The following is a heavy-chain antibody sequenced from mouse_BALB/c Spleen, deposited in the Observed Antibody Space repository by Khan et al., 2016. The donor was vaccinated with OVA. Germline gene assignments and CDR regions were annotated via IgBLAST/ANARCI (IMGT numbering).Heavy chain of an antibody. D-gene: IGHD1-1*01. CDR3: ARSGTISTVVVTDFDF. CDR2: IKYSGST. V-gene: IGHV3-2*02. Sequence: EVQLVESGPGLMKPSQSLSLICTVTGYAITSDYAWNWIRQFPGNKLEWMGYIKYSGSTSYNPSLKSRISITRDTSKNQFFLQLNSVTNEDTATYYCARSGTISTVVVTDFDFWGQGTTLTVSS. J-gene: IGHJ2*01. CDR1: GYAITSDYA.